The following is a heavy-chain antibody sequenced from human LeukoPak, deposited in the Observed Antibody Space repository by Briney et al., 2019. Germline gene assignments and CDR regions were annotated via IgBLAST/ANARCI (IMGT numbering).Heavy chain of an antibody. J-gene: IGHJ4*02. D-gene: IGHD5-12*01. V-gene: IGHV3-30*18. CDR2: ISYDGSNK. CDR1: GFTFSSYG. CDR3: AKDGSDY. Sequence: GGSLRLSCAASGFTFSSYGMHWVRQAPGKGLEWVAVISYDGSNKYYADSVKGRFTISRDNSKNTLYLQMNSLRAEDTAVYYCAKDGSDYWGQGTLVTVSS.